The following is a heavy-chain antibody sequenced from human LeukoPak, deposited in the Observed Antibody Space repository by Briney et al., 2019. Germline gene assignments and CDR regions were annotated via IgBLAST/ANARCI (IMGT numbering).Heavy chain of an antibody. D-gene: IGHD3-3*01. CDR1: GYSISSGYY. J-gene: IGHJ3*02. Sequence: SETLSLTCTVSGYSISSGYYWGWIRQPPGKGLEWIGSIYHSGSTYYNPSLKSRVTISVDTSKNQFPLKLSSVTAADTAVYYCARGVRRYYDFWSGYWLRDAFDIWGQGTMVTVSS. CDR2: IYHSGST. V-gene: IGHV4-38-2*02. CDR3: ARGVRRYYDFWSGYWLRDAFDI.